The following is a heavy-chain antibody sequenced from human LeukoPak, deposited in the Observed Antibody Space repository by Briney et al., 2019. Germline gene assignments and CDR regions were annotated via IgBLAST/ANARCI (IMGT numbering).Heavy chain of an antibody. CDR2: INHSGST. Sequence: SETLSLTCAIYAGSFSGYYWSWIRQPPGKGLEWIGEINHSGSTNYNPSLKSRVTISVDTSKNQFSLKLSSVTAADTAVYYCAVFLPYCSGGSCYSDYWGQGTLVTVSS. J-gene: IGHJ4*02. CDR3: AVFLPYCSGGSCYSDY. D-gene: IGHD2-15*01. V-gene: IGHV4-34*01. CDR1: AGSFSGYY.